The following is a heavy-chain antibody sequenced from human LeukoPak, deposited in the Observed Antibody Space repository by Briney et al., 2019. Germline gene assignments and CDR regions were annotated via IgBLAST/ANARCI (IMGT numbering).Heavy chain of an antibody. J-gene: IGHJ4*02. D-gene: IGHD3-22*01. Sequence: LKPSETLSLTCAVYGGSFSGYYWSWIRQPPGKGLEWIGEINRSGSTNYNPSLKSRVTISVDTSKNQFSLKLSSVTAADTAVYYRARGPTRSGYYYPFDYWGQGTLVTVSS. CDR2: INRSGST. V-gene: IGHV4-34*01. CDR3: ARGPTRSGYYYPFDY. CDR1: GGSFSGYY.